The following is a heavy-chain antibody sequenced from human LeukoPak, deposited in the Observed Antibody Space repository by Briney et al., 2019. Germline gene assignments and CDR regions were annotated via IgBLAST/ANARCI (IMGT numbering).Heavy chain of an antibody. CDR1: GFTFSSYW. CDR2: IKKDGSEK. J-gene: IGHJ3*01. V-gene: IGHV3-7*01. CDR3: ARADRSSFLGSGFDV. Sequence: GGSLRLSCAASGFTFSSYWMSWVRQAPGKGLEWVANIKKDGSEKYYVDSVKGRFTISRDHAKKSLYLQMNSLRAEDTAVYYCARADRSSFLGSGFDVWGQGTMVTVSS. D-gene: IGHD6-13*01.